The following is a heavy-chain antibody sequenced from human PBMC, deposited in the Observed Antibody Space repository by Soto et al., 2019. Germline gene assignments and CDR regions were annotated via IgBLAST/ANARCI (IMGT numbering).Heavy chain of an antibody. D-gene: IGHD1-26*01. CDR3: ARGPGWEPGLSTFYAMGV. V-gene: IGHV5-10-1*01. CDR2: IDPSDSYT. Sequence: GESLKISCKGSGYSFTSYWISWVRQMPGKGLEWMGRIDPSDSYTNYSPSFQGHVTISADKSISTAYLQWSSLKASDTAVYFCARGPGWEPGLSTFYAMGVWGQGTTVTVSS. J-gene: IGHJ6*02. CDR1: GYSFTSYW.